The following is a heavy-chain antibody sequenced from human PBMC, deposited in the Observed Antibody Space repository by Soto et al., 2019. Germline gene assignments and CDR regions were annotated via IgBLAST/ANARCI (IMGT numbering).Heavy chain of an antibody. J-gene: IGHJ5*02. Sequence: ASVKVSCKASGYTFTSYYMHWVRQAPGQGLEWMGIINPSGGSTSYAQKFQGRVTMTRDTSTSTVYMELSSLRSEDTAVYYCARDGVRGKRFKWFDPWGQGTLVTVSS. CDR1: GYTFTSYY. CDR3: ARDGVRGKRFKWFDP. V-gene: IGHV1-46*01. D-gene: IGHD3-10*01. CDR2: INPSGGST.